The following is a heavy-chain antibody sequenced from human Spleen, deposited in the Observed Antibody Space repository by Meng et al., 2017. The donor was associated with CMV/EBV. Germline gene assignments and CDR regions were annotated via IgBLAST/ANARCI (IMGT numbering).Heavy chain of an antibody. CDR2: IRYNSSNK. Sequence: GGSLRLSCAASGFSFSSYGMHWVRQAPGKGLEWVAFIRYNSSNKFYADSVKGRFTVSRDNSKNMLYLQLNSLRADDTAVYYCAKRSVAVPAALGPREYYFDRWGQGTLVTVSS. V-gene: IGHV3-30*02. CDR3: AKRSVAVPAALGPREYYFDR. J-gene: IGHJ4*02. D-gene: IGHD2-2*01. CDR1: GFSFSSYG.